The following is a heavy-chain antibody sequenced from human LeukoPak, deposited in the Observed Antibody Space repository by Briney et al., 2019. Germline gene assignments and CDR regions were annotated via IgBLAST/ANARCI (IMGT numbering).Heavy chain of an antibody. J-gene: IGHJ6*03. CDR2: INTYNGNT. D-gene: IGHD2-15*01. CDR3: ARHGGSPPRYYYYMDV. Sequence: GASVKVSCKASGYTFTSCAISWVRQAPGQGLEWMGWINTYNGNTNYAQNFQDRVTMTTDTSTSTAYMELRSLKSDDTAVYYCARHGGSPPRYYYYMDVWGKGTTVTVSS. V-gene: IGHV1-18*01. CDR1: GYTFTSCA.